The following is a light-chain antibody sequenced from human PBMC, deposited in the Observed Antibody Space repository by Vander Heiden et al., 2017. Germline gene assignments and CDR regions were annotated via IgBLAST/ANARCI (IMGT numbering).Light chain of an antibody. CDR3: QHSDGSGLWV. V-gene: IGLV6-57*01. Sequence: NFMLTQPLSVPEPPRQLVTLSCTRGSGSIASNYGQWYQQRPGSCHTTECEEENRRPSGVPERFSGATDCSSRSEYLHTSGLKTEDDADDYYQHSDGSGLWVFGGGTKLTVL. J-gene: IGLJ3*02. CDR2: EEN. CDR1: SGSIASNY.